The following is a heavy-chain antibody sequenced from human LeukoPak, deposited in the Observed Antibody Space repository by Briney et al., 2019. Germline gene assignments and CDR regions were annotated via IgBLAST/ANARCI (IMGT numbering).Heavy chain of an antibody. V-gene: IGHV3-23*01. CDR3: AKAGYSSGWSSYYFDY. J-gene: IGHJ4*02. CDR2: ISGSAVST. CDR1: GFTFSSYG. Sequence: GGSLRLSCAASGFTFSSYGMSWVRQAPGKGLEWVSAISGSAVSTYYADSVKGRFTISRDNSKNTLYLQMNSLRAEDAAVYYCAKAGYSSGWSSYYFDYWGQGTLVTVSS. D-gene: IGHD6-19*01.